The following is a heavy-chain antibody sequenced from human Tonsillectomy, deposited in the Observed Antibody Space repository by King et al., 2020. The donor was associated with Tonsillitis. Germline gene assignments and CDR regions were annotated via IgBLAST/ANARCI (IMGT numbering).Heavy chain of an antibody. CDR2: ISSSSSTI. CDR3: AKSPPWVRGYYFDY. D-gene: IGHD3-10*01. J-gene: IGHJ4*02. CDR1: GFTFSSYS. Sequence: VQLVESGGGLVQPGGSLRLSCAASGFTFSSYSMNWVRQAPGKGLEWVSYISSSSSTIYYADSVKGRFTISRDNAKNSLYLQMNSLRAEDTAVYYCAKSPPWVRGYYFDYWGQGTLVTVSS. V-gene: IGHV3-48*04.